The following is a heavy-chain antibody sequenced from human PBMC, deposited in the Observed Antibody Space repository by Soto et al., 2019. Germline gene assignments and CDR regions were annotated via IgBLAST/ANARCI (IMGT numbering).Heavy chain of an antibody. V-gene: IGHV3-23*01. D-gene: IGHD6-13*01. CDR2: ISGIGGST. CDR3: ARGSSGYISSWYYFDY. J-gene: IGHJ4*02. CDR1: VFTFTDYA. Sequence: PRWSLRLSCSASVFTFTDYALSWVRQAPGKGLEWVATISGIGGSTYLADSVKGRLSISRDNSKNTVSLLMNSLRAEDTAVYFCARGSSGYISSWYYFDYWGRGTLVTVSS.